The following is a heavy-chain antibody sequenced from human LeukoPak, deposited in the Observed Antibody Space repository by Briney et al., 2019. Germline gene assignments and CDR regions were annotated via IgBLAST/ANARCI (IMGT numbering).Heavy chain of an antibody. Sequence: GGSLRLSCAASGFTFSSYSMNWVRQAPGKGLEWVSSISGSSSYIYYADSVKGRFTISRDNAKNSLYLQMNSLRAEDTAVYYCARDRGENWDSPPGYWGQGTLVTVSS. CDR2: ISGSSSYI. CDR3: ARDRGENWDSPPGY. CDR1: GFTFSSYS. V-gene: IGHV3-21*01. J-gene: IGHJ4*02. D-gene: IGHD1-26*01.